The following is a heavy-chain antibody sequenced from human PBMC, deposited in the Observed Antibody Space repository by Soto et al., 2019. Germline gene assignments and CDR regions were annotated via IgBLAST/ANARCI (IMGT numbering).Heavy chain of an antibody. CDR2: IYDTGISGYTPST. Sequence: TSETLSLTCTVSGGSITSSYWSWIRRPPGKGLEWIAYIYDTGISGYTPSTSYNPSLKSRVTMSVDTSKSQFSLKLTSVTAADTAVYYCARGEDAFFYYGLDVWGQRITVTVSS. V-gene: IGHV4-59*01. CDR1: GGSITSSY. J-gene: IGHJ6*02. CDR3: ARGEDAFFYYGLDV.